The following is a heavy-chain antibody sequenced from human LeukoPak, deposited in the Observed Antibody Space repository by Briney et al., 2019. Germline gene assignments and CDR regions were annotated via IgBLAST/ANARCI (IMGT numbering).Heavy chain of an antibody. CDR2: INPNTGGT. V-gene: IGHV1-2*02. CDR1: GYNFTGYY. CDR3: ARTIAAEKGGYYYYYMDV. Sequence: ASVKVSCKPSGYNFTGYYLHWVRQAPGQGLEWMGWINPNTGGTNYAQNFQGRVTMTRDTSIGTAYMELSRLRSDDTAVYYCARTIAAEKGGYYYYYMDVWGKGTTVTVSS. D-gene: IGHD6-13*01. J-gene: IGHJ6*03.